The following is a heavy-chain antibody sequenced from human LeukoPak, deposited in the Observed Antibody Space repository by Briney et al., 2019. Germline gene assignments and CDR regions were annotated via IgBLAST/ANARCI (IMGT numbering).Heavy chain of an antibody. CDR1: GYTFTSYY. J-gene: IGHJ5*02. D-gene: IGHD3-10*01. CDR2: INPSGGST. V-gene: IGHV1-46*01. Sequence: ASVKVSCKASGYTFTSYYMHWVRQAPGQGLEWMGIINPSGGSTSYAQKFQGRVTMTRDTSISTAYMELSRLRSDDTAVYYCARRETGTRANWFDPWGREPWSPSPQ. CDR3: ARRETGTRANWFDP.